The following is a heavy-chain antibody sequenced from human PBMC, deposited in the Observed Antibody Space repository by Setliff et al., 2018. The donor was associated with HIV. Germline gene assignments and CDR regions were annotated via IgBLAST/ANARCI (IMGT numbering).Heavy chain of an antibody. D-gene: IGHD3-10*01. J-gene: IGHJ5*02. CDR2: IHYGGSI. Sequence: SETLSLTCTVSGGSISSGVYYWSWIRHHPGKGLEWIGYIHYGGSIYYNPSLKSRVTISVDTSKNQFSLKLSSVTAADTAVYYCVRATSPRPMVRGGRLDPWGQGTPVTVSS. CDR1: GGSISSGVYY. CDR3: VRATSPRPMVRGGRLDP. V-gene: IGHV4-30-4*08.